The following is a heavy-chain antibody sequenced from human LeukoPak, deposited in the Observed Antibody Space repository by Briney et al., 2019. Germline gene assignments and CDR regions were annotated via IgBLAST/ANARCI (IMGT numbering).Heavy chain of an antibody. J-gene: IGHJ4*02. V-gene: IGHV1-46*03. D-gene: IGHD3-22*01. Sequence: ASVKVSCKASGYTFTSYYMHWVRQAPGQGLEWMGIINPSGGSTSYAQKFQGRVTMTRDTSTSTVYMEVSSLRSEDTAVYYCAARRDYYDSSGYLPLDYWGQGTLVTVSS. CDR2: INPSGGST. CDR3: AARRDYYDSSGYLPLDY. CDR1: GYTFTSYY.